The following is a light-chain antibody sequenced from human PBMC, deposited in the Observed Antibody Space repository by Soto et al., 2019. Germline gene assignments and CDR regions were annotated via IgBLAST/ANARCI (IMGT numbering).Light chain of an antibody. CDR1: SSDVGSYNL. V-gene: IGLV2-23*03. J-gene: IGLJ1*01. Sequence: QSALTQPASVSGSPGQSITISCTGTSSDVGSYNLVSWYQQHPGKAPKLMIYEGSKRPSGVSNRFSGSKSGNTASLTISGLQAEDEDDYNCCSYAGRSTFEVFGTGTKVTVL. CDR3: CSYAGRSTFEV. CDR2: EGS.